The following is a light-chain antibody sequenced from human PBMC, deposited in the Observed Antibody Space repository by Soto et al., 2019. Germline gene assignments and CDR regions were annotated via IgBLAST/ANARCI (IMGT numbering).Light chain of an antibody. J-gene: IGKJ1*01. Sequence: EIVMTQSPATVSVCPEERAPLSCRASQSVSSNLAWYQQKPGQAPRLLIYGASTRATGIPARFSGSGSGTEFTLTISSLQSEDFAVYYCQQYNNWPRTFGQGAKADIK. CDR2: GAS. CDR3: QQYNNWPRT. V-gene: IGKV3-15*01. CDR1: QSVSSN.